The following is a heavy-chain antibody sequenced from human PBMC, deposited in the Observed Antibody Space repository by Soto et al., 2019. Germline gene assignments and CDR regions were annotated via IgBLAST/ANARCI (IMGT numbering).Heavy chain of an antibody. Sequence: LSLTCAVYGGSFSGYYWSWIRQPPGKGLEWIGEINHSGSTNYNPSLKSRVTISVDTSKNQFSLKLSSVTAADTAVYYCARPLRDFWSGYYKERVWFDPWGQGTLVTVSS. D-gene: IGHD3-3*01. J-gene: IGHJ5*02. CDR3: ARPLRDFWSGYYKERVWFDP. CDR1: GGSFSGYY. V-gene: IGHV4-34*01. CDR2: INHSGST.